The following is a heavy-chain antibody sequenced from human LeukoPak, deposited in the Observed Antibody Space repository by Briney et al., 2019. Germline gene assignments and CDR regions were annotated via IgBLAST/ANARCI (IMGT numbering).Heavy chain of an antibody. CDR1: GDSMTTHY. D-gene: IGHD3-16*02. CDR3: ARESGFVMDPDHYYGLDV. CDR2: IYYTGNT. Sequence: SETLSLTCSVSGDSMTTHYWSWIRQPPGKGLEWIGYIYYTGNTKYNPSLQSRVTISMDTSKNQFSLNLTSVTVADTAVYFCARESGFVMDPDHYYGLDVWGQGTTVAVSS. J-gene: IGHJ6*02. V-gene: IGHV4-59*11.